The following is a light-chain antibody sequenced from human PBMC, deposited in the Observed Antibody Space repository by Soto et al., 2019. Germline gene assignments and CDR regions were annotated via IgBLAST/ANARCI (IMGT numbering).Light chain of an antibody. CDR2: KAS. V-gene: IGKV1-5*03. CDR3: QHYKHYSEST. J-gene: IGKJ2*01. Sequence: DIQMTQSPSTLSASVGDRVTITCRASQSISTWLAWYQQKPGKAPKVLVHKASSLENGVPSRFSGTGSDTEFTLSISSLQPDDFATYYCQHYKHYSESTFGQGTKLEIK. CDR1: QSISTW.